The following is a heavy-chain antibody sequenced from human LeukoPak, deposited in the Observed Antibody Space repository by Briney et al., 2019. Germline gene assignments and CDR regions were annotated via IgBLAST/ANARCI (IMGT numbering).Heavy chain of an antibody. CDR3: AKTSKEVVLGDAFDI. CDR2: ISGSGGST. D-gene: IGHD4/OR15-4a*01. V-gene: IGHV3-23*01. J-gene: IGHJ3*02. Sequence: WGSLRLSCAASGFTFSSYAMSWVRQAPGKGLEWVSAISGSGGSTYYADSVKGRFTISRDNSKNTLYLQMNSLRAEDTAVYYCAKTSKEVVLGDAFDIWGQGTMVTVSS. CDR1: GFTFSSYA.